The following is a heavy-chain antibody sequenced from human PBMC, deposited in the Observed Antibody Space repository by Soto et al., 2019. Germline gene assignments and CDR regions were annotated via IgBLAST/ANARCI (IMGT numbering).Heavy chain of an antibody. Sequence: GGSLRLSYAASGFKFRSYDMHWVRQHKGKGLEWVTAIGTAGDTYYPDSVKGRFTISRENAKNSLYLQMNSLRAGDTAVYYCARVLRGYSGFEDYYDYWGQGALVTVSS. D-gene: IGHD5-12*01. CDR3: ARVLRGYSGFEDYYDY. CDR2: IGTAGDT. J-gene: IGHJ4*02. CDR1: GFKFRSYD. V-gene: IGHV3-13*04.